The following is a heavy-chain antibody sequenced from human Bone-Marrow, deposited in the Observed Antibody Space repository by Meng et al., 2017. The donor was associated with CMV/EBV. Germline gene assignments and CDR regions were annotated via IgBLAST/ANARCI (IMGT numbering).Heavy chain of an antibody. V-gene: IGHV1-3*01. D-gene: IGHD5-24*01. Sequence: KFSCKASGSTFTSYAMHCVRQAPGQRVEWMGWINADNGNTKYSQKFQGRVTITRNTSASTAYMELSSLRSEDTAVYYCARDYNGVDYWGQGTLVTVSS. CDR3: ARDYNGVDY. J-gene: IGHJ4*02. CDR2: INADNGNT. CDR1: GSTFTSYA.